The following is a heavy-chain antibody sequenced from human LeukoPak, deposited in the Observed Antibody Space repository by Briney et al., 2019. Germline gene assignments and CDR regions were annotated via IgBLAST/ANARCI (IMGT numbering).Heavy chain of an antibody. V-gene: IGHV4-34*01. CDR2: INHSGST. CDR3: ARRLGDRPRGRKFDP. CDR1: IDSFNYH. D-gene: IGHD3-10*01. J-gene: IGHJ5*02. Sequence: SETLSLTCAVYIDSFNYHWNWIRQPPGKGLEWIGEINHSGSTNYNPSLKSRVTISVDTSKDQFSLKLSSVTAADTAVYYCARRLGDRPRGRKFDPWGQGTLVTVSS.